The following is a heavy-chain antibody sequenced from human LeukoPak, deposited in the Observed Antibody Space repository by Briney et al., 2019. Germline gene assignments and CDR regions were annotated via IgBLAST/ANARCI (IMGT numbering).Heavy chain of an antibody. CDR2: INPSGGST. J-gene: IGHJ4*02. CDR1: GYTFTGYY. Sequence: GASVKVSFKASGYTFTGYYMHWVRQAPGQGLEWMGIINPSGGSTSYAQKFQGRVTMTRDTSTSTVYMELSSLRSEDTAVYYCAREDPSAINFDYWGQGTLVTVSS. V-gene: IGHV1-46*01. D-gene: IGHD5-24*01. CDR3: AREDPSAINFDY.